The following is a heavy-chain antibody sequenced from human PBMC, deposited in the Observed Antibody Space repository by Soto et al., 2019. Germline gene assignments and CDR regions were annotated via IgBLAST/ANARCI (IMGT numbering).Heavy chain of an antibody. CDR2: IYYSGST. CDR3: ARRYGPGFEY. D-gene: IGHD4-17*01. J-gene: IGHJ4*02. Sequence: SSETLSLICTVFGGSISSYYWSRIRQPPGKGLEWIGYIYYSGSTNYNPSLKSRVTISVDTSKNQFSLKLSSVTAADTAVYYCARRYGPGFEYWGQGTLVPVSS. V-gene: IGHV4-59*08. CDR1: GGSISSYY.